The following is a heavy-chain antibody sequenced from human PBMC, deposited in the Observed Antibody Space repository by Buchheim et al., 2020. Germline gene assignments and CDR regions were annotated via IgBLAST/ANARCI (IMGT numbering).Heavy chain of an antibody. CDR2: IFPRDSDS. Sequence: EVQLVQSGAEVKKPGESLKISCKGSGYSFTDYWIGWVRQMPGKGLERMGMIFPRDSDSRHSPSFQGQVTISADNSISSAYLQWSSLKASDTAMYYCVRGSGYCSNTRCYLFDYWGQGTL. V-gene: IGHV5-51*01. J-gene: IGHJ4*02. D-gene: IGHD2-2*01. CDR1: GYSFTDYW. CDR3: VRGSGYCSNTRCYLFDY.